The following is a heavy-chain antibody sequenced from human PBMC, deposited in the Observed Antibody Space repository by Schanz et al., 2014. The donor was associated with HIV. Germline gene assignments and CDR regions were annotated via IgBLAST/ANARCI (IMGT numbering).Heavy chain of an antibody. CDR1: GYSFTSNF. J-gene: IGHJ6*02. CDR3: AREKMDTGGLDV. Sequence: QAQLVQSGAEVKKPGASVKVSCKASGYSFTSNFIHWVRQAPGQGLQWMGVINTNGGGTSDALRGRVTITRDTSTSTVYMHLSNMRFEDSAVYYCAREKMDTGGLDVWGQGTTVTVSS. V-gene: IGHV1-46*01. CDR2: INTNGGGT.